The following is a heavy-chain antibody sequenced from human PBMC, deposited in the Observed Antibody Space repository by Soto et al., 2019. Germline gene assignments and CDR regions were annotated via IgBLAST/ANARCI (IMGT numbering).Heavy chain of an antibody. Sequence: EVQLEESGGGLVKPGGSLRLSCSASGFTFRRYDMNWVRQAPGKGLEWVSSISSSSISIHYGDSVKGRFTISRDNARNVFYLQMNSLRAEDTAVYFCARLYDVLTNGMDVWGQGTTVTVS. CDR3: ARLYDVLTNGMDV. CDR1: GFTFRRYD. J-gene: IGHJ6*02. CDR2: ISSSSISI. V-gene: IGHV3-21*01. D-gene: IGHD3-9*01.